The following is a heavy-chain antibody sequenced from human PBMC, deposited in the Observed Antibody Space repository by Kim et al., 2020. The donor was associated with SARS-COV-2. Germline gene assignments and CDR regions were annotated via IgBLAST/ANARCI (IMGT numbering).Heavy chain of an antibody. V-gene: IGHV4-39*07. D-gene: IGHD5-12*01. CDR2: IYYSGST. CDR1: GGSISSSSYY. Sequence: SETLSLTCTVSGGSISSSSYYWGWIRQPPGKGLEWIESIYYSGSTYYNPSLKSRVTISVDTSKNQFSLKLSSVTAADTAVYYCARDQGDGYNSFDYWGQGTLVTVSS. CDR3: ARDQGDGYNSFDY. J-gene: IGHJ4*02.